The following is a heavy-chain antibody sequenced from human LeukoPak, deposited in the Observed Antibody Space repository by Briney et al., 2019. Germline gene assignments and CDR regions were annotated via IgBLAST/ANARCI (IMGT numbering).Heavy chain of an antibody. D-gene: IGHD5-12*01. CDR3: AAISTPTTRRAYHFDS. Sequence: GASVKVSCKVSEYALTELSIHWVRQTPGKGLECMGGFDPEAGETNYAQKFQGRVTMTEDTSTDTAYMELSSLTSDDTAVYYCAAISTPTTRRAYHFDSWGQGTLVTVSS. V-gene: IGHV1-24*01. J-gene: IGHJ4*02. CDR2: FDPEAGET. CDR1: EYALTELS.